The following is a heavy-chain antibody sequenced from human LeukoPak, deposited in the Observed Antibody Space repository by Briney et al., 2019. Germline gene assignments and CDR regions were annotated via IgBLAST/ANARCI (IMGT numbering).Heavy chain of an antibody. CDR3: ARGLWRRMSTPYS. D-gene: IGHD2-21*01. CDR2: IYHSGST. J-gene: IGHJ5*02. CDR1: GYSISSGYY. V-gene: IGHV4-38-2*02. Sequence: WETLSLTCTVSGYSISSGYYWGWIRQPPGKGLEWIGSIYHSGSTYYNPSLKSRVTISVDTSKNQFSLKLSSVTAADTAVYYCARGLWRRMSTPYSWGQGTLVTVSS.